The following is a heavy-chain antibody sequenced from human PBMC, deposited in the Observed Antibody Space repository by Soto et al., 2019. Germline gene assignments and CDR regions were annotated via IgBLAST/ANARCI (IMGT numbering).Heavy chain of an antibody. CDR1: GFTFSDSA. CDR2: IKNRASGYAT. D-gene: IGHD6-6*01. J-gene: IGHJ4*02. Sequence: SLRLSCAASGFTFSDSAVYWVRQASGKGLEWVGRIKNRASGYATSYGASLEGRCTISRDDSQNTAYLRMNSLKTEDTAVYYCISRSTYTSSFYWGQGTLVTVSS. CDR3: ISRSTYTSSFY. V-gene: IGHV3-73*01.